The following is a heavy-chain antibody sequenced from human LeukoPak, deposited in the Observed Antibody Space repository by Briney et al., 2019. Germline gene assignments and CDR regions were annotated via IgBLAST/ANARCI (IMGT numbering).Heavy chain of an antibody. CDR1: GYSFTDYY. V-gene: IGHV1-2*02. CDR2: INTKSGGT. Sequence: ASVTVSCKTSGYSFTDYYMHWVRQAPGQGLEWMGWINTKSGGTSSAQKFQGRVTMTRDPSITTVYMEVRWLTSDDTAIYYCARADRVDGGPYLIGPWGQGTLVTVSS. CDR3: ARADRVDGGPYLIGP. D-gene: IGHD3-16*01. J-gene: IGHJ5*02.